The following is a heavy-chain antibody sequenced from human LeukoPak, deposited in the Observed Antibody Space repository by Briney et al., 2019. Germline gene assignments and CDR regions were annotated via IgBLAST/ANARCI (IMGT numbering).Heavy chain of an antibody. V-gene: IGHV4-39*01. CDR1: GGSISSSSYY. D-gene: IGHD3-10*01. CDR3: ARHERGPMVRGVLDY. J-gene: IGHJ4*02. Sequence: SETLSLTCTVSGGSISSSSYYWGWIRQPPGKGLEWIGSTYYSGSTYYNPSLKSRVTISVDTSKNQFSLKLSSVTAADTAVYYCARHERGPMVRGVLDYWGQGTLVTVSS. CDR2: TYYSGST.